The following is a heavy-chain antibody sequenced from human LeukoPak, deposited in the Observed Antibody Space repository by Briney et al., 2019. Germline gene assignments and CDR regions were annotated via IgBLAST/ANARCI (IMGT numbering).Heavy chain of an antibody. CDR1: GFTFSSYA. D-gene: IGHD3-10*01. Sequence: GGSLRLSCAASGFTFSSYAMHWVRQAPGKGLEWVSVIYSGGNTYYADSVKGRFTISRDNSKNTLYLQMNSLRAEDTAVYYCARDLTGGSGSYYYFDYWGQGTLVTVSS. CDR3: ARDLTGGSGSYYYFDY. CDR2: IYSGGNT. J-gene: IGHJ4*02. V-gene: IGHV3-53*01.